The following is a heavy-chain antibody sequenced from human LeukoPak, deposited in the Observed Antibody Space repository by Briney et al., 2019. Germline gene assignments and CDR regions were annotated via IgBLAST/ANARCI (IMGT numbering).Heavy chain of an antibody. CDR1: GGSISSTNCY. CDR3: ARRGRWSSGAY. D-gene: IGHD5-24*01. J-gene: IGHJ4*02. V-gene: IGHV4-39*01. Sequence: SETLSLTCIVSGGSISSTNCYWGWIRQPPGKGLEWIGTIYYSGSTYYNPSLKSRVSISADTSKNQFSLSLSSVTAADTAVYYCARRGRWSSGAYWGQGALVTVSS. CDR2: IYYSGST.